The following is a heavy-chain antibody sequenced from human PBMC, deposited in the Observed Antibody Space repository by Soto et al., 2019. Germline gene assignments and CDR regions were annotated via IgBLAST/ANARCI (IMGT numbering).Heavy chain of an antibody. CDR1: RFTFSTYW. Sequence: GGSLRLSCAASRFTFSTYWMTWVRQAPGKGLEWVANINKDGGEKYYMDSVRGRFTISRDNAKNSLYLQMTSLRVEDTAVYYCSGGHALHVWGQGTTVTVSS. CDR2: INKDGGEK. CDR3: SGGHALHV. J-gene: IGHJ6*02. V-gene: IGHV3-7*01.